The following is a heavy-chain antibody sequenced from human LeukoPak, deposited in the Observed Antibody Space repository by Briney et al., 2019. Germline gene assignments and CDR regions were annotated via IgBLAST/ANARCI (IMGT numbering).Heavy chain of an antibody. CDR3: AVAGGIIVTPHYFDY. CDR2: INHSGST. V-gene: IGHV4-34*01. D-gene: IGHD1-14*01. J-gene: IGHJ4*02. CDR1: GGSFSGYY. Sequence: SETLSLTCAVYGGSFSGYYWSWIRQPPGKGLEWIGEINHSGSTNYNPSLKSRVTISVDTSKNQFSLKLSSVTAADTAVYYRAVAGGIIVTPHYFDYWGQGTLVTVSS.